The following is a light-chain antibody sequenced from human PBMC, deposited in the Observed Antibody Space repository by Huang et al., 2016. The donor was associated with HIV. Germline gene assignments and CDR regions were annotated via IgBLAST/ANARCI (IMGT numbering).Light chain of an antibody. CDR1: RSVNTN. CDR3: HQYNNWLLS. CDR2: GSS. V-gene: IGKV3-15*01. J-gene: IGKJ4*01. Sequence: EIVMTQSPATLSVSPGERVTLSCRANRSVNTNLAWYQQRPGQAPRLLIYGSSTRAPGIPARFSGSGSGTDFSLTISSRQSEDFALYYCHQYNNWLLSFGGGTRVDI.